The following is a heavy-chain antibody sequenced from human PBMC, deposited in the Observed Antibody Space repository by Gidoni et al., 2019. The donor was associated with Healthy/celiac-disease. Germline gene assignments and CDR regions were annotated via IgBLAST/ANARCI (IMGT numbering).Heavy chain of an antibody. CDR3: ARQRRRSITRIVAKPRQGDAFDI. Sequence: EVHLVQSGAEVKKHGESLKISCTGSGYSFTSYWIGWVHQMPGKGLEWMGIIYPGDSDTRYSPSFQGQVTISADKSISTAYLQWSSLKASDTAMYYCARQRRRSITRIVAKPRQGDAFDIWGQGTMVTVSS. CDR2: IYPGDSDT. V-gene: IGHV5-51*07. CDR1: GYSFTSYW. D-gene: IGHD3-22*01. J-gene: IGHJ3*02.